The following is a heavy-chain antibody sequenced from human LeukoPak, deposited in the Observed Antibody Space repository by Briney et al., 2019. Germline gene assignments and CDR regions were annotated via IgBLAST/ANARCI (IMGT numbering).Heavy chain of an antibody. CDR2: ISYDGSNK. Sequence: GGSLRPSCAASGFTSSSYAMHWVRQAPGKGLEWVAVISYDGSNKYYADSVKGRFTISRDNSKNTLYLQMNSLRAEDTAVYYCAAEYVYWGQGTLVTVSS. J-gene: IGHJ4*02. CDR3: AAEYVY. D-gene: IGHD1-14*01. CDR1: GFTSSSYA. V-gene: IGHV3-30-3*01.